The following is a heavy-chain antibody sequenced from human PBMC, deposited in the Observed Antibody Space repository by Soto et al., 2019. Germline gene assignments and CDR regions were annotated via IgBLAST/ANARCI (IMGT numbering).Heavy chain of an antibody. CDR2: IIPIFGTA. Sequence: QVQLVQSGAEVKKPGSSVKVSCKASGGTFSTYAISWVRQAPGQGLEWMGGIIPIFGTAKYAQKFQGRVTFTADEATSTAYMELGSLRSEDTAVYYWAREIFGVIISGGWDAFDIWGQGTMVTVSS. CDR3: AREIFGVIISGGWDAFDI. CDR1: GGTFSTYA. V-gene: IGHV1-69*01. J-gene: IGHJ3*02. D-gene: IGHD3-3*01.